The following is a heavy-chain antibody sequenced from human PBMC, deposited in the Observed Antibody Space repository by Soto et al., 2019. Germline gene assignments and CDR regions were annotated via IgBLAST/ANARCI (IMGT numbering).Heavy chain of an antibody. J-gene: IGHJ4*02. CDR3: ARRYGSGFDY. Sequence: SETLSLTCTVSGGSISSYYWSWIRQPPGKGLEWIGYIYYSGSTNYIPSLKSRVTISVDTSKNQFSLKLSSVTAADTAVYYCARRYGSGFDYGGQGTLVTVSS. V-gene: IGHV4-59*08. D-gene: IGHD5-18*01. CDR1: GGSISSYY. CDR2: IYYSGST.